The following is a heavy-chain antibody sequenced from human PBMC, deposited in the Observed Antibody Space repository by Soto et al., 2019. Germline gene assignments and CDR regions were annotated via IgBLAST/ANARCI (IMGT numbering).Heavy chain of an antibody. D-gene: IGHD4-4*01. J-gene: IGHJ4*02. CDR3: ASGGTTVNRRFDF. V-gene: IGHV1-69*01. CDR1: GGTSSSYA. CDR2: IIPILDTT. Sequence: QVQVVQSGAEVKKPGSSVRVSCKASGGTSSSYAITWMRQAPGQGLEWMGGIIPILDTTDYAQKFQGRVTFTADESTSTVYMELSSLTFEDTAVYYCASGGTTVNRRFDFWGQGTLVTVSS.